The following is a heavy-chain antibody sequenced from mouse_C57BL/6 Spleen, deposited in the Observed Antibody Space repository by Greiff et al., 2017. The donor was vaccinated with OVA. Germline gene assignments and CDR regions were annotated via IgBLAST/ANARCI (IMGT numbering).Heavy chain of an antibody. CDR1: GFTFSSYG. Sequence: EVQVVESGGDLVKPGGSLKLSCAASGFTFSSYGMSWVRQTPDKRLEWVATISSGGSYTYYPDSVKGRFTISRANAKKTLYLQMSSLKSEDTAMYYCARQTVYDHSYFDYWGQGTTLTVSS. CDR3: ARQTVYDHSYFDY. D-gene: IGHD2-3*01. V-gene: IGHV5-6*01. J-gene: IGHJ2*01. CDR2: ISSGGSYT.